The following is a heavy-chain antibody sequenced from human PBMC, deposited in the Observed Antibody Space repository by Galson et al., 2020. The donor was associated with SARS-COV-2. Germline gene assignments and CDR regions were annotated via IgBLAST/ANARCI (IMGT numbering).Heavy chain of an antibody. Sequence: GGSLRLSCAASGFTFSSYSMNWVRQAPGKGLEWVSSISSSSSYIYYADSVKGRFTISRDNAKNSLYLQMNSLRAEDTAVYYCARDLSSGWYNYFDYWGPGTLVTVSS. V-gene: IGHV3-21*01. CDR1: GFTFSSYS. CDR2: ISSSSSYI. CDR3: ARDLSSGWYNYFDY. D-gene: IGHD6-19*01. J-gene: IGHJ4*02.